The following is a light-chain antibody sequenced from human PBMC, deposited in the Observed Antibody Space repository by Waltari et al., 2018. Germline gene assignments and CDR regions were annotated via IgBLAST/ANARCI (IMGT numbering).Light chain of an antibody. J-gene: IGLJ2*01. CDR2: DVM. V-gene: IGLV2-14*03. Sequence: HTGKAPKLIFLDVMTRPSGVSNRFSGSKSGDTASLTISGLQAEDEADYYCSSYTSSSTYVVFGGGTKLTVL. CDR3: SSYTSSSTYVV.